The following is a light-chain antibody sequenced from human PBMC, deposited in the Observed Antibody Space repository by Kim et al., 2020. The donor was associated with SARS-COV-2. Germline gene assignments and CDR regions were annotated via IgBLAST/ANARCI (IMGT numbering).Light chain of an antibody. CDR3: QLSGT. Sequence: EIVLTQSPATLSLSPGERATLSCRASQSVSSYLAWYQQKPGQAPRLLIYDASNRATGIPARFSGSGSGTDFTLTISSLEPEDFAVYYCQLSGTFGQGTKVDIK. CDR2: DAS. CDR1: QSVSSY. J-gene: IGKJ1*01. V-gene: IGKV3-11*01.